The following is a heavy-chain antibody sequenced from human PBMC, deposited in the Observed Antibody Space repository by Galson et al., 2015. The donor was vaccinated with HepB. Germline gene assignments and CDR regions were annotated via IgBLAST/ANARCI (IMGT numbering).Heavy chain of an antibody. CDR3: ARSRFYYDSSGYLFDY. J-gene: IGHJ4*02. Sequence: SLRLSCAASGFTVSSHYMRWVRQAPGKGLELVSVIYSGGSTYYADSVKGRYTISRDNSKNTLYLQMNSLRAEDTAVYYCARSRFYYDSSGYLFDYWGQGTLVTVSS. CDR1: GFTVSSHY. CDR2: IYSGGST. V-gene: IGHV3-53*01. D-gene: IGHD3-22*01.